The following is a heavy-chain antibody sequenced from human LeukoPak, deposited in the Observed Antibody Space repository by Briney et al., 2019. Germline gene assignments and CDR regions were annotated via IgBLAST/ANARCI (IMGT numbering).Heavy chain of an antibody. V-gene: IGHV5-10-1*01. CDR2: IDPSDSYT. D-gene: IGHD6-6*01. CDR1: GFTFSNAW. J-gene: IGHJ6*02. CDR3: ARLLIAAAYGMDV. Sequence: GGSLRLSCAASGFTFSNAWISWVRQMPGKGLEWMGRIDPSDSYTNYSPSFQGHVTISADKSISTAYLQWSSLKASDTAMYYCARLLIAAAYGMDVWGQGTTVTVSS.